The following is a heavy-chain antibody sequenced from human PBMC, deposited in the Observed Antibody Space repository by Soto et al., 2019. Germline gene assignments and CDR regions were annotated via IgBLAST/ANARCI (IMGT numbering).Heavy chain of an antibody. Sequence: PGGFLRLSCAASGFTFSSYAMSWVRQAPGKGLEWVSAISGSGGSTYYADSVKGRFTIYRDNSKNTLYLQMNSLRAEDTAVYYCANDRGRIAATDFDYWGQGTLVTVSS. CDR1: GFTFSSYA. J-gene: IGHJ4*02. D-gene: IGHD6-13*01. V-gene: IGHV3-23*01. CDR3: ANDRGRIAATDFDY. CDR2: ISGSGGST.